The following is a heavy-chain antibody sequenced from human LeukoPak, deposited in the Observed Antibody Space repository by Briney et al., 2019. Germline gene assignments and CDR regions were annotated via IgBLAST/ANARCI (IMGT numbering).Heavy chain of an antibody. Sequence: PGGSLRLSCAASGFTFSSYSMNWVRQAPGKGLEWVSYISSSSSTIYYADSVKGRFTISRDNAKNSLYLQMNSLRAEDTAVYYCARDRSIDYGDLYYFDYWGQGTLVTVSS. CDR2: ISSSSSTI. V-gene: IGHV3-48*04. CDR3: ARDRSIDYGDLYYFDY. J-gene: IGHJ4*02. D-gene: IGHD4-17*01. CDR1: GFTFSSYS.